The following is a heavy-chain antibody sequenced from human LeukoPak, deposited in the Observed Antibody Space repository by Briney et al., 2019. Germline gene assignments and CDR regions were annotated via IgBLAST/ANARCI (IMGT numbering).Heavy chain of an antibody. CDR1: GGSISIYY. V-gene: IGHV4-4*07. D-gene: IGHD3-22*01. Sequence: SETLSLTCTVSGGSISIYYWSWIRQPAGKGLEWIERIYTSGSTNYNPSLKSRVTMSVDTSKNQFSLKLSSVTAADTAVYYCARGYRYYYDSSGYYYPRYFDLWGRGTLVTVSS. CDR2: IYTSGST. CDR3: ARGYRYYYDSSGYYYPRYFDL. J-gene: IGHJ2*01.